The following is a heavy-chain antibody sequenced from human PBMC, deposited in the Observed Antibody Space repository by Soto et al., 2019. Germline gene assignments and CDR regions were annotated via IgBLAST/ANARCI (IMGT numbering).Heavy chain of an antibody. CDR3: ASQSLNYYYYGMDV. J-gene: IGHJ6*02. CDR1: GFTVSSNY. Sequence: EVQLVESGGGLVKPGGSLRLSCAASGFTVSSNYMSWVRQAPGKGLEWVSVIYSGGSTYYADSVKGRFTISRDNSKNTLYLQMNSLRAEDTAVYYCASQSLNYYYYGMDVWGQGTTVTVSS. V-gene: IGHV3-53*01. CDR2: IYSGGST.